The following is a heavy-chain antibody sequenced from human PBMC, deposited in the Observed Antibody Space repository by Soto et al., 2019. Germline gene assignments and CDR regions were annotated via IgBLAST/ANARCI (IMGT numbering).Heavy chain of an antibody. CDR1: GFTFSSYG. V-gene: IGHV3-33*01. CDR2: IWYDESNK. D-gene: IGHD2-2*01. Sequence: SCAASGFTFSSYGMHWVRQAPGKGLEWVAVIWYDESNKYYADSVKGRFTISRDNSKNTLYLQMNSLRAEDTAVYYCARDFSSTTQYNWFDPWGQGTLVTVSS. J-gene: IGHJ5*02. CDR3: ARDFSSTTQYNWFDP.